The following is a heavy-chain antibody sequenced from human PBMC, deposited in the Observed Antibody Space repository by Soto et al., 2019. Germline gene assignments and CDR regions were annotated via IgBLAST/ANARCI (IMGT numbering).Heavy chain of an antibody. CDR2: VSGGGDII. V-gene: IGHV3-23*01. CDR3: VKDRGTVGSSVRAFDS. CDR1: GFTFRSHA. J-gene: IGHJ3*02. Sequence: EVLLLESGGGLVQPGGSLRLSCAASGFTFRSHAINWVRQSPGKGLEWVSVVSGGGDIIKYAESVKGRFTISRDNSQSTASLQMHSLKVEDTAMYYCVKDRGTVGSSVRAFDSWGQGTMVSVSS. D-gene: IGHD1-26*01.